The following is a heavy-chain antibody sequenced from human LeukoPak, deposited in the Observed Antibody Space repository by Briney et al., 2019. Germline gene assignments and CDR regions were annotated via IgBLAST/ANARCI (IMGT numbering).Heavy chain of an antibody. V-gene: IGHV3-30*03. J-gene: IGHJ4*02. Sequence: PGGSLRLSCAASGFTFSSYGMHWVRQAPGKGLEWVAVISYDGSNKYYADSVKGRFTISRDNSKNTLYLQMNSLRAEDTAVYYCARVMNDYVWGSYRSSPTFDYWGQGTLVTVSS. D-gene: IGHD3-16*02. CDR1: GFTFSSYG. CDR3: ARVMNDYVWGSYRSSPTFDY. CDR2: ISYDGSNK.